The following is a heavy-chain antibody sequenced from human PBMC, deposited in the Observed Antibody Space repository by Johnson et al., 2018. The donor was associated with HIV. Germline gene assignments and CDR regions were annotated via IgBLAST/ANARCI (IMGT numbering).Heavy chain of an antibody. CDR2: VNPKGGKT. Sequence: VHLVESGGGLAKPAWSPRLSCAASQFTFSRYYMNCVRQAPGNGLELVGQVNPKGGKTNLIESAKDRITISRDNAKNTLYLQMNSLRAEDTALYYCARAPGGSPRAAFDIWGQGTMVTVSS. J-gene: IGHJ3*02. D-gene: IGHD2-15*01. CDR1: QFTFSRYY. CDR3: ARAPGGSPRAAFDI. V-gene: IGHV3-25*03.